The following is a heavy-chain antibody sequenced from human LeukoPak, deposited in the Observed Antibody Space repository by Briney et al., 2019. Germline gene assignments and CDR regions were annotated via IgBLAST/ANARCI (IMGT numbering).Heavy chain of an antibody. CDR1: GFTFSSHG. J-gene: IGHJ4*02. Sequence: PGGSLRLSCVASGFTFSSHGMNGIRQPPGKGLEGSGSTYYSGSTYYSRSLKGRVTISVDTSKNQLSLKLSSVTAAATAVYYCARGWQWLAPYYFDYWGQGTLVTVSS. CDR3: ARGWQWLAPYYFDY. D-gene: IGHD6-19*01. V-gene: IGHV4-59*11. CDR2: TYYSGST.